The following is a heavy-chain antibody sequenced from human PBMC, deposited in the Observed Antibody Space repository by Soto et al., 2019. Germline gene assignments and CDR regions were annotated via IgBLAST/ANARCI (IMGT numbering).Heavy chain of an antibody. CDR1: GFSISSSSYY. J-gene: IGHJ6*02. Sequence: SETLSLTCTVSGFSISSSSYYWGWIRQPPGKGLEWIGSIYYSGSTYYNPSLKSRVTISVDTSKNQFSLKLSSVTAADTAVYYCATLEYSSGWGYYYGMDVWGQGTTVTVSS. V-gene: IGHV4-39*01. D-gene: IGHD6-19*01. CDR2: IYYSGST. CDR3: ATLEYSSGWGYYYGMDV.